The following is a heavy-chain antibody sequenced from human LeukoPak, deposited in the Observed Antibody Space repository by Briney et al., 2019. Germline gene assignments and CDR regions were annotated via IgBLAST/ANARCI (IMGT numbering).Heavy chain of an antibody. CDR1: GGTFSSYA. CDR2: IIPIFGTA. D-gene: IGHD6-13*01. CDR3: AREGIAAAGHKSDRGAFDI. V-gene: IGHV1-69*01. J-gene: IGHJ3*02. Sequence: GSSVKVSCKASGGTFSSYAISWVRQAPGQGLEWMGGIIPIFGTANYAQKFQGRVTITADESTSTAYMELSSLRSEDTAVYYCAREGIAAAGHKSDRGAFDIWGQGTMVTVSS.